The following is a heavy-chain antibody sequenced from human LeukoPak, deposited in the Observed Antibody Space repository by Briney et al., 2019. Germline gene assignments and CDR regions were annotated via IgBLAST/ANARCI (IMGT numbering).Heavy chain of an antibody. CDR2: IYSGGNT. Sequence: PGGSLRLSCAASGFTVSSNYMSWVRQAPGKGLEWVSLIYSGGNTYYADSVKGRFTISRDNSKNTLYLQMNSLRAEDTAVYYCARVDCSGGSCYSENNWFDPWGQGTLVTVSS. CDR3: ARVDCSGGSCYSENNWFDP. CDR1: GFTVSSNY. D-gene: IGHD2-15*01. V-gene: IGHV3-66*01. J-gene: IGHJ5*02.